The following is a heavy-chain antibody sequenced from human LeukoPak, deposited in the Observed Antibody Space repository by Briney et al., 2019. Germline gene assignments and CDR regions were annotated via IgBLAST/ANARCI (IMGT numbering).Heavy chain of an antibody. CDR1: GFTFCNYA. J-gene: IGHJ4*02. CDR2: ISANGGET. CDR3: AKRYYDFPLDY. Sequence: WGSLRLSRAASGFTFCNYAMNLVRQGSGEGPEWVSSISANGGETHYADSVKGRFTISRDNSKNTLYLQINNPRVEDTAVYYCAKRYYDFPLDYWGQGTLVTVSS. V-gene: IGHV3-23*01. D-gene: IGHD3-3*01.